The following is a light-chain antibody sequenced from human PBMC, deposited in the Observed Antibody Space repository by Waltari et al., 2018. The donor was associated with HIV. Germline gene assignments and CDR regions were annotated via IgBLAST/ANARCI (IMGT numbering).Light chain of an antibody. J-gene: IGKJ4*01. V-gene: IGKV1-9*01. CDR2: ATS. CDR1: QNIYSY. CDR3: QQVNGYPLT. Sequence: DIQLTQSPSFLSASVGHRVTIPCRASQNIYSYLAWYQQKPGRAPQVLIYATSTLQSGVPSRFSGSGSGTEFALTITNLQPDDFATYYCQQVNGYPLTFGGGTKVEIK.